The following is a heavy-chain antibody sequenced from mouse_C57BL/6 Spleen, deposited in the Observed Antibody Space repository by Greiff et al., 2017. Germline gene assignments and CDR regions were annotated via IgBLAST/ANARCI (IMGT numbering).Heavy chain of an antibody. D-gene: IGHD2-5*01. V-gene: IGHV7-3*01. CDR2: IRNKANGYTT. CDR3: ARLGPYSNPFDY. J-gene: IGHJ2*01. CDR1: GFTFTDYY. Sequence: EVQGVESGGGLVQPGGSLSLSCAASGFTFTDYYMSWVRQPPGKALEWLGFIRNKANGYTTEYSASVKGRFTISRDNSQSILYLQMNALRAEDSATYYCARLGPYSNPFDYWGQGTTLTVSS.